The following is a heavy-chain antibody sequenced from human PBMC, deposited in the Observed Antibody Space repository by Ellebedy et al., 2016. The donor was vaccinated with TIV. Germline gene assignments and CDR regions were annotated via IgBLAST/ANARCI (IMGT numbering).Heavy chain of an antibody. CDR3: ASERTATFYHDF. Sequence: AASVKVSCKASGFTFTSYHMHWVRQAPGQGLDWMGIINLKNGDTAYAQMLRGRVTMARDTSTNTNYMEMSSLRFDDTAMYYCASERTATFYHDFWGQGTLVTVSS. V-gene: IGHV1-46*04. CDR1: GFTFTSYH. D-gene: IGHD2-2*01. CDR2: INLKNGDT. J-gene: IGHJ4*02.